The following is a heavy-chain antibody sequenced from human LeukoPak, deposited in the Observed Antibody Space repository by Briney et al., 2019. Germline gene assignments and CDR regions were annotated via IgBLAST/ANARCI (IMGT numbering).Heavy chain of an antibody. CDR2: INPNSGGT. CDR1: GYTFTGYY. CDR3: AREVKSGSYYGGGY. J-gene: IGHJ4*02. D-gene: IGHD1-26*01. Sequence: GASVNVSCKASGYTFTGYYMHWVRQAPGQGLEWMGWINPNSGGTNYAQKFQGRVTMTSDTSISTAYMELSRLRSDDTAVYYCAREVKSGSYYGGGYWGQGTLVTVSS. V-gene: IGHV1-2*02.